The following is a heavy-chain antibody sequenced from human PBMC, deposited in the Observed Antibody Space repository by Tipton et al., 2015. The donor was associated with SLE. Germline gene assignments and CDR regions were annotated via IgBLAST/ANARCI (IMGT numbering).Heavy chain of an antibody. CDR3: ARGGLGYSYYYYMDV. CDR1: GGSFSGYY. D-gene: IGHD5-18*01. CDR2: INHGGST. V-gene: IGHV4-34*01. Sequence: TLSLTCAVYGGSFSGYYWTWIRQPPGKGLEWIGEINHGGSTNYNPSLKSRVTISEDTSKNQFSLKLSSVTAADTAVYYCARGGLGYSYYYYMDVWGKGTTVTVSS. J-gene: IGHJ6*03.